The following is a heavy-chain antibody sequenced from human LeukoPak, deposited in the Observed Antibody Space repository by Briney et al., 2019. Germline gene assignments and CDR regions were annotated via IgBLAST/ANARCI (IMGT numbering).Heavy chain of an antibody. CDR2: ISANNGNT. CDR3: ARQIVGATTWFDP. J-gene: IGHJ5*02. CDR1: GYTFTSYA. D-gene: IGHD1-26*01. V-gene: IGHV1-18*01. Sequence: ASVKVSCTASGYTFTSYAIIWVRQAPGQGLEWMGWISANNGNTNYAQKLQGRVTMTTDTSTSTAYMELRTLTSDDTAVYYCARQIVGATTWFDPWGHGTRVTVSS.